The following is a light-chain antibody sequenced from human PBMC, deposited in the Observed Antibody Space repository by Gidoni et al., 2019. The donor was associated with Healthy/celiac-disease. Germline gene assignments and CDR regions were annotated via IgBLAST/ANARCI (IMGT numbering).Light chain of an antibody. J-gene: IGKJ4*01. V-gene: IGKV3-20*01. CDR1: QSVSSSY. Sequence: EIVLTQSPGTLSLSPGERATLSCRASQSVSSSYLAWYQQKPGQAPSLLIYGASSRATGIPDRFSGRGSGTDFTLTISRLEPEDFAVYYCQQYGSSPGLTFGGGTKVEIK. CDR3: QQYGSSPGLT. CDR2: GAS.